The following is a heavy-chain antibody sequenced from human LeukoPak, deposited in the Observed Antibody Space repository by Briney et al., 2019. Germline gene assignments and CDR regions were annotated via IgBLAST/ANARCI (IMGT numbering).Heavy chain of an antibody. CDR2: INPNSGGT. V-gene: IGHV1-2*02. J-gene: IGHJ5*02. CDR3: ARGYYYDSSGYHNNWFDP. CDR1: GYTFTGYY. Sequence: ASVKVSCKASGYTFTGYYMHWVRQAPGHGLEWMGWINPNSGGTNYAQKFQGRVTMTRDTSISTAYMELSRLRSDDTAVYYCARGYYYDSSGYHNNWFDPWGQGTLVTVSS. D-gene: IGHD3-22*01.